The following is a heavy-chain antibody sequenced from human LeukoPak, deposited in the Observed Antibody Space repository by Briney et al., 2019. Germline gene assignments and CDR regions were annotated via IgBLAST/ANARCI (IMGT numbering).Heavy chain of an antibody. CDR1: GYTFTSYY. V-gene: IGHV1-46*01. J-gene: IGHJ4*02. D-gene: IGHD5-24*01. CDR3: ARASRRGGNVEMAY. CDR2: INPSGGST. Sequence: ASVKVSCKASGYTFTSYYMHWVRQAPGQGLEWMGMINPSGGSTNYAQKFQGRVTMTRDTSISTAYMELSRLRSDDTAVYYCARASRRGGNVEMAYWGQGTLVTVSS.